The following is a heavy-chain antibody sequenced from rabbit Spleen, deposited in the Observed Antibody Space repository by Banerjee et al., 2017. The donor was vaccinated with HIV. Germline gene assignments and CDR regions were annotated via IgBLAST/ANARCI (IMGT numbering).Heavy chain of an antibody. V-gene: IGHV1S40*01. CDR2: IYAGSSGNT. CDR1: GFSFSSSYY. D-gene: IGHD2-1*01. J-gene: IGHJ4*01. CDR3: ARGSATMTMVITGYYLNL. Sequence: QSLEESGGDLVKPGASLTLTCTASGFSFSSSYYMCWVRQAPGKGLECIACIYAGSSGNTYYASWAKGRFTISKTSSTTVTLQMTSLTAADTATYFCARGSATMTMVITGYYLNLWGPGTLVTVS.